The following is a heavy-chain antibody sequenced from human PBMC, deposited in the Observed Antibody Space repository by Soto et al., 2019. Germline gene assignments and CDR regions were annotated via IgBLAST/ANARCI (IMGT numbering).Heavy chain of an antibody. D-gene: IGHD3-3*01. CDR1: GGTFSSYA. CDR3: AKAGITIFGVVTHYYYGMDV. J-gene: IGHJ6*02. V-gene: IGHV1-69*13. Sequence: SVKVSCKASGGTFSSYAISWVRQAPGQGLEWMGGIIPIFGTANYAQKFQGRVTITADESTSTAYMELSSLRSEDTAVYYCAKAGITIFGVVTHYYYGMDVWGQGTTVTVSS. CDR2: IIPIFGTA.